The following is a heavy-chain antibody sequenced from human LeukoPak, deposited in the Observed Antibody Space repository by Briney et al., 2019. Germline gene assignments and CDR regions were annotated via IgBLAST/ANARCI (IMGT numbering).Heavy chain of an antibody. V-gene: IGHV4-61*02. CDR3: ARIVPDYDILSEAKNENWYFDL. Sequence: PSETLSLTCAVSGGSISSGSYYWTWIRQPAGKGLEWIGRIYTSGSTNYNPSLKSRVTMSVDTSKNQFSLKLSSVTAADTAVYYCARIVPDYDILSEAKNENWYFDLWGRGTLVTVSS. J-gene: IGHJ2*01. CDR1: GGSISSGSYY. D-gene: IGHD3-9*01. CDR2: IYTSGST.